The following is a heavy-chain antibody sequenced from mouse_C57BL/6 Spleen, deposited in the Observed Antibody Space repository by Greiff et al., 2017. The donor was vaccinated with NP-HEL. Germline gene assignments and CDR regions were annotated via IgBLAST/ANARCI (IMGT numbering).Heavy chain of an antibody. CDR3: ARSGLLGAMDY. CDR1: GYTFTDYY. V-gene: IGHV1-26*01. CDR2: SNPNNGGT. J-gene: IGHJ4*01. D-gene: IGHD2-10*01. Sequence: EVQLQQSGPELVKPGASVKISCKASGYTFTDYYMNWVKQSHGKSLEWIGDSNPNNGGTSYNQKFKGKATLTVDKSSSTAYMELRSLTSEDSAVYYCARSGLLGAMDYWGQGTSVTVSS.